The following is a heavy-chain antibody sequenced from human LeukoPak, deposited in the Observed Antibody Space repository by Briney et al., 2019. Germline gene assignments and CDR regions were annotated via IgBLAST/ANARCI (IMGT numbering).Heavy chain of an antibody. Sequence: ASVKVSCKASGYTFNKHGITWVRQAPGQGLEWMGWISAYNGDTKYSQKFQGRVTLLTDTSASSAYVELRSLRSDDTAVYYCARDPSNTSGWSPYFDYWGQGALVTVSS. CDR3: ARDPSNTSGWSPYFDY. D-gene: IGHD6-19*01. V-gene: IGHV1-18*04. CDR2: ISAYNGDT. J-gene: IGHJ4*02. CDR1: GYTFNKHG.